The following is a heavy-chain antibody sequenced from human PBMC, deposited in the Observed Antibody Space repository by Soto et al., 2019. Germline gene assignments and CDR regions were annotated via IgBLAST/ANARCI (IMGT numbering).Heavy chain of an antibody. CDR3: ARAIGMTGMDV. Sequence: PSETLSLTCTVSGGSISSYYRSWIRQPPGKGLEWIGYIYYSGSTNYNPSLKSRVTISVDTSKNQFSLKLSSVTAADTAVYYCARAIGMTGMDVWGQGTTVTVSS. CDR1: GGSISSYY. CDR2: IYYSGST. J-gene: IGHJ6*02. D-gene: IGHD2-21*01. V-gene: IGHV4-59*01.